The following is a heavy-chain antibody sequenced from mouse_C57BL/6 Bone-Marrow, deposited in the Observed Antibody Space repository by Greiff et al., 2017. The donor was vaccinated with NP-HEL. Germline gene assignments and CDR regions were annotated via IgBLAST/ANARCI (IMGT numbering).Heavy chain of an antibody. J-gene: IGHJ4*01. Sequence: VQLVESGSELRSPGSSVKLSCKDFDSEVFPIAYMSWVRQKPGHGFEWIGGILPSIGRTIYGEKFEDKATLDADTLSNTAYLELNSLTSEDSAIYYCARLGYYGSRNAMDYWGQGTSVTVSS. CDR2: ILPSIGRT. CDR3: ARLGYYGSRNAMDY. V-gene: IGHV15-2*01. D-gene: IGHD1-1*01. CDR1: DSEVFPIAY.